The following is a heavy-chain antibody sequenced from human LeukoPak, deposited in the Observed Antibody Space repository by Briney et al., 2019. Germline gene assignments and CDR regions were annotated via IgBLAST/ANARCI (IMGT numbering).Heavy chain of an antibody. J-gene: IGHJ4*02. Sequence: PGGSLRLSCAASGFTFSSYAMSWVRQAPGKGLEWVSVISGSGGSTYYADSVKGRFTISRDNSKNTLYLQMNSLRAEDTAVYYCATKRSGWYYFDYWGQGALATVSS. D-gene: IGHD6-19*01. CDR2: ISGSGGST. V-gene: IGHV3-23*01. CDR3: ATKRSGWYYFDY. CDR1: GFTFSSYA.